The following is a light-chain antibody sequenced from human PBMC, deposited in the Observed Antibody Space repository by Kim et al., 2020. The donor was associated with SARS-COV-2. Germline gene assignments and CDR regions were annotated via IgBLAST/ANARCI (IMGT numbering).Light chain of an antibody. V-gene: IGLV3-1*01. CDR1: KLGDKY. Sequence: SYELTQPPSVSVSPGQTASITCSGDKLGDKYACWYQQKAGQSPVVVIYQDNKRPSGIPERFSGSNSGNTATLTISGTQAMGEADDYCQAWDTSAWVFGGGTQLTVL. CDR2: QDN. J-gene: IGLJ3*02. CDR3: QAWDTSAWV.